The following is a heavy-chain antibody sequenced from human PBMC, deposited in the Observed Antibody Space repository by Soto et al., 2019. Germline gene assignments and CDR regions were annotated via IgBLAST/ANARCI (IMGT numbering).Heavy chain of an antibody. V-gene: IGHV3-30*03. CDR2: MSPDGTKK. CDR1: GFTFSDYG. J-gene: IGHJ6*02. CDR3: TRAPYDFWSGDPNYYYYGMDV. Sequence: VGSLRLSCAVSGFTFSDYGMHWVRQTRDKGPEWGAVMSPDGTKKYYAASVKGRFTISRDDSKNTAYLQMNSLKTEDTAVYYCTRAPYDFWSGDPNYYYYGMDVWGQGTTVTVSS. D-gene: IGHD3-3*01.